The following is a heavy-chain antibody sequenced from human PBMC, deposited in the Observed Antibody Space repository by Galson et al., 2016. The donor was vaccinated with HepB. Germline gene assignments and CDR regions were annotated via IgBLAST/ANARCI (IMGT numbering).Heavy chain of an antibody. V-gene: IGHV1-3*01. CDR3: ARDKAMAGIMDY. D-gene: IGHD6-19*01. CDR2: INAGNGNT. J-gene: IGHJ4*02. CDR1: GYTFTNYV. Sequence: SVKVSCKASGYTFTNYVMHWVRQAPGQRLEWMGWINAGNGNTKYSQKFQGRVTITRDTSASTAYMELSSLRSEDTAVYYCARDKAMAGIMDYWGQGTLVTVSS.